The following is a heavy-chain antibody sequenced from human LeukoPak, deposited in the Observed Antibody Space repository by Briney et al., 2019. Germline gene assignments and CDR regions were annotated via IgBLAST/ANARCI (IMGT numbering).Heavy chain of an antibody. Sequence: GGSVTLFCAASGFTFSSNAMNWVRQAPGKGLEWVSAISGSGGSTYYADSMKGRLTISRDNSKNTLYLQMNNLGAEDTALYYCAKVITAGWQKDDLDIWGRGRMVSVSS. V-gene: IGHV3-23*01. CDR2: ISGSGGST. CDR1: GFTFSSNA. D-gene: IGHD5-18*01. CDR3: AKVITAGWQKDDLDI. J-gene: IGHJ3*02.